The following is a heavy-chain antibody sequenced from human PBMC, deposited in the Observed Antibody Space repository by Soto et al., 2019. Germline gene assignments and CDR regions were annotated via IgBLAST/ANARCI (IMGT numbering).Heavy chain of an antibody. CDR2: ISSSSYI. Sequence: GGSLRLSCAASGFTFSSYSMNWVRQAPGKGLEWVSSISSSSYIYYADSVKGRFTISRDNAKNSLYLQMNSLRAEDTAVYYCARVFEPESGSYYVDAFDIWGQGTMVTVSS. CDR3: ARVFEPESGSYYVDAFDI. D-gene: IGHD1-26*01. CDR1: GFTFSSYS. V-gene: IGHV3-21*01. J-gene: IGHJ3*02.